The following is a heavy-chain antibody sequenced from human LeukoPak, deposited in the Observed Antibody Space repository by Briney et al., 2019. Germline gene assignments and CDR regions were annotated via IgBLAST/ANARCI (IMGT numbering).Heavy chain of an antibody. CDR3: ARDVYRIVVVPHYFDY. V-gene: IGHV3-30*04. J-gene: IGHJ4*02. CDR1: GFTFSSYA. CDR2: ISYDGSNR. D-gene: IGHD3-22*01. Sequence: GGSLRLSCAASGFTFSSYAMHWVRQAPGKGLEWVAVISYDGSNRYYADSVKGRFTISRDNAKNSLYLQMNSLRAEDTAVYYCARDVYRIVVVPHYFDYWGQGTLVTVSS.